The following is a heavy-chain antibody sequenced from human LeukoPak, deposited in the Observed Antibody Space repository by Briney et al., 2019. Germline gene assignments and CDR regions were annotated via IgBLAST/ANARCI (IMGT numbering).Heavy chain of an antibody. CDR2: INHSGST. CDR3: AKDVLTYYYGSGSYAYMDV. CDR1: GGTFSGYY. V-gene: IGHV4-34*01. J-gene: IGHJ6*03. Sequence: SETLSLTCAVYGGTFSGYYWSWIRQPPGKGLEWIGEINHSGSTNYNPSLKSRVTISVDTSKNQFSLKMSSVTAADTAVYYCAKDVLTYYYGSGSYAYMDVWGKGATVTISS. D-gene: IGHD3-10*01.